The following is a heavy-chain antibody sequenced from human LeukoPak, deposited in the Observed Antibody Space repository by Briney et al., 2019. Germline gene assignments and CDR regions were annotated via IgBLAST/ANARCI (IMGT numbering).Heavy chain of an antibody. CDR3: ARDLVRYCSSTSCLQDAFDI. CDR2: IKEDGSER. CDR1: GFTFSSYG. D-gene: IGHD2-2*01. Sequence: AGGSLRLSCAASGFTFSSYGMHWVRQAPGKGLEWVANIKEDGSERYYVESVKGRFTISRDNAKNSLYLQMDSLRAEDTAVYYCARDLVRYCSSTSCLQDAFDIWGQGTMVTVSS. V-gene: IGHV3-7*01. J-gene: IGHJ3*02.